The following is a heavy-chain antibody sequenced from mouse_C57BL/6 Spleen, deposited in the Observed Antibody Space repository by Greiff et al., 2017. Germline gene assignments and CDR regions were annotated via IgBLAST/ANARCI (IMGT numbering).Heavy chain of an antibody. V-gene: IGHV2-2*01. Sequence: VQRVESGPGLVQPSQSLSITCTVSGFSLTSYGVHWVRQSPGKGLEWLGVIWSGGSTDYNAAFISRLSISKDNSKSQVFFKMNSLQADDTAIYYCARNYDGYYRGYFDVWGTGTTVTVSS. CDR2: IWSGGST. CDR1: GFSLTSYG. J-gene: IGHJ1*03. CDR3: ARNYDGYYRGYFDV. D-gene: IGHD2-3*01.